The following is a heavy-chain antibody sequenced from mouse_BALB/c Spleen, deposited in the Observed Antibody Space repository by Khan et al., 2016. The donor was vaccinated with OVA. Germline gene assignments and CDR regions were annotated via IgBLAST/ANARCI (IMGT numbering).Heavy chain of an antibody. CDR1: GISITSGNYR. CDR3: ARDYGSLYWYFDV. Sequence: EVELVESGPGLVKPSQTVSLTCTVTGISITSGNYRWSWIRQFPGNKLEWIGNIYYSGTVTYNPSLTSRTTITRDTSKNQFFLEMNSLTAEDTATYYCARDYGSLYWYFDVWGAGTTVNVSS. J-gene: IGHJ1*01. V-gene: IGHV3-5*02. CDR2: IYYSGTV. D-gene: IGHD1-1*01.